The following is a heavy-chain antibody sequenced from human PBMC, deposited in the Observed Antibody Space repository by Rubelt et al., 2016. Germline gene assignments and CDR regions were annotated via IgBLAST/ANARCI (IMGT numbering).Heavy chain of an antibody. J-gene: IGHJ3*02. CDR3: ARDRGSGAFDI. Sequence: QVQLQQWGAGLLKPSETLSLTCAVYGGSFSGYYWSWIRQPPGKGLEWIGEINHSGSTNYNPSLKSRVTISVDTSKNQFSLKLSSVTAADTAVYYCARDRGSGAFDIWGQGTMVTVSS. V-gene: IGHV4-34*01. D-gene: IGHD3-10*01. CDR2: INHSGST. CDR1: GGSFSGYY.